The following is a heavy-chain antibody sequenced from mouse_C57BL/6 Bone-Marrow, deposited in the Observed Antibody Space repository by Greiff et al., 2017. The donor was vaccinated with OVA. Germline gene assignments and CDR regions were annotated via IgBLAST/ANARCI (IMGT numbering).Heavy chain of an antibody. Sequence: VKLQESGAELVKPGASVKLSCKASGYTFTEYTIHWVKQRSGQGLEWIGWFYPGSGSIKYNEKFKDKATLTADKSSSTVYMELSRLTSEDSAVYFCARHEEGGDGYLYAMDYWGQGTSVTVSS. D-gene: IGHD2-3*01. V-gene: IGHV1-62-2*01. J-gene: IGHJ4*01. CDR3: ARHEEGGDGYLYAMDY. CDR1: GYTFTEYT. CDR2: FYPGSGSI.